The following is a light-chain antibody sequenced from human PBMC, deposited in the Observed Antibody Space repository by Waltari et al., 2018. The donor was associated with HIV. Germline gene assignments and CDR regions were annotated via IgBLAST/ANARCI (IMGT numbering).Light chain of an antibody. CDR2: DNT. CDR1: SSNIAEGYD. J-gene: IGLJ2*01. Sequence: QSVLTQPPSVPGAPGQRVTISCPGTSSNIAEGYDVHWDQQFPGSVPRLLIYDNTNRPSGVPDRFSGSKSGTSASLAISGLQAEDEADYYCQSYDSSLKVIFGGGTKVTVL. CDR3: QSYDSSLKVI. V-gene: IGLV1-40*01.